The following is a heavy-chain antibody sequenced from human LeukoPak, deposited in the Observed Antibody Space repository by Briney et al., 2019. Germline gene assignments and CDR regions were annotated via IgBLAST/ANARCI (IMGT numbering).Heavy chain of an antibody. Sequence: PGGSLRLSCAASGFTVSAYWMSWVRQAPGKGLEWVATINQDGSDTFYVESVKGRFTISTDNSKNSLYLQMNSLRAEDTAVYYCAKGTLEYWGQGTLVSVSS. CDR1: GFTVSAYW. CDR3: AKGTLEY. J-gene: IGHJ4*02. V-gene: IGHV3-7*01. CDR2: INQDGSDT.